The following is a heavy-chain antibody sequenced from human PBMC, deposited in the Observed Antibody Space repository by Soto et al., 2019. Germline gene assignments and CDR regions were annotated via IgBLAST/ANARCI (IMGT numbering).Heavy chain of an antibody. D-gene: IGHD3-22*01. CDR1: GFSFSSYA. J-gene: IGHJ4*02. Sequence: PGGSLRLSCAASGFSFSSYAVKWVRQPPGKGLEWVSTISASSSNTYYGDSVQGRFTISRDNSKNTLYLQMNSLRAEDTAVYYCAKSPGMYYYDSSGYYHYDYWGQGTLVTVSS. CDR2: ISASSSNT. V-gene: IGHV3-23*01. CDR3: AKSPGMYYYDSSGYYHYDY.